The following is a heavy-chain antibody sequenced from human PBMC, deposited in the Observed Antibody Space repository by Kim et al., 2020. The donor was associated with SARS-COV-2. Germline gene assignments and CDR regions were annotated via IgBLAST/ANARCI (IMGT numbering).Heavy chain of an antibody. Sequence: SETLSLTCTVAGGSISSSGYSWTWIRQHPGKRLEWIGYKFYSGTTNYHPPHRSRAIASVDSSKNQFPLKLTVVTAATTAEYYCARIPLGASGWGFFDSWG. CDR3: ARIPLGASGWGFFDS. CDR2: KFYSGTT. J-gene: IGHJ4*01. V-gene: IGHV4-31*03. CDR1: GGSISSSGYS. D-gene: IGHD3-16*01.